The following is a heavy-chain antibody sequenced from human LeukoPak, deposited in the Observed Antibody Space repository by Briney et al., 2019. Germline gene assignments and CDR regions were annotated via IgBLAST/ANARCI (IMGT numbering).Heavy chain of an antibody. D-gene: IGHD2-2*01. CDR2: FDPEDGET. V-gene: IGHV1-24*01. J-gene: IGHJ3*02. Sequence: ASVKVSCKVSGYTLAELSMHWVRQAPGKGLEWMGGFDPEDGETIYAQKFQGRVTMTEDTSTDTAYMELSSLRSEDTAVYYCATGYCSSTSCPDAFDIWGQGTMVTVSS. CDR1: GYTLAELS. CDR3: ATGYCSSTSCPDAFDI.